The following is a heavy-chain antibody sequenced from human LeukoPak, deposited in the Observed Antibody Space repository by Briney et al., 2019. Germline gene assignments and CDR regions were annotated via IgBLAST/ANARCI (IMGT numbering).Heavy chain of an antibody. CDR1: GFTFSSYG. V-gene: IGHV3-33*01. CDR3: ARVKYCSSSSCYSTFDY. CDR2: IWYDGSNK. D-gene: IGHD2-2*01. J-gene: IGHJ4*02. Sequence: GGSLILSCAASGFTFSSYGMHWVRQAPGKGLEWVAVIWYDGSNKYYADSVKGRFTISRDNSKNTLYLQMNSLRAEDTAVYYCARVKYCSSSSCYSTFDYWGQGTLVTVSS.